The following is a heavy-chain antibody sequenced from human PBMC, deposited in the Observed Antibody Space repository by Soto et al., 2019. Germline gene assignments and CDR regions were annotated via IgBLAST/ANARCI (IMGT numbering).Heavy chain of an antibody. V-gene: IGHV5-51*01. CDR2: IYPGDSDT. CDR3: ASGIAVAGTISYYFDY. J-gene: IGHJ4*02. Sequence: PGESLKISCKGSGYSFTSYWIGWVRQMPGKGLEWMGIIYPGDSDTRYSPSFQGQVTISADKSISTAYLQWSSLKASDTAMYYCASGIAVAGTISYYFDYWGQGTLVTVSS. D-gene: IGHD6-19*01. CDR1: GYSFTSYW.